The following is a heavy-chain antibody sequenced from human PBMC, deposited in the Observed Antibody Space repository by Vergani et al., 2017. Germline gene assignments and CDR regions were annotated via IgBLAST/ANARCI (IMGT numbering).Heavy chain of an antibody. CDR2: IYHSGST. CDR3: ARHRGDNDRGGMDV. Sequence: QVQLQDSGPGLVKPSETLSLTCAVSGYSISSTYYWGWIRQPPGKGLEWIGSIYHSGSTYNNPSLKSRVTISVDTSKNQFSLKLSSVTAADTAVYYCARHRGDNDRGGMDVWGQGTTVTVSS. V-gene: IGHV4-38-2*01. D-gene: IGHD2-21*02. CDR1: GYSISSTYY. J-gene: IGHJ6*02.